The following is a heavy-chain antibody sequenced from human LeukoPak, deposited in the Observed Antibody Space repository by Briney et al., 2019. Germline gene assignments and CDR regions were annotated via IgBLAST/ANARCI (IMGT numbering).Heavy chain of an antibody. D-gene: IGHD6-19*01. CDR1: GGSISRYY. CDR3: ARDFNGWLD. J-gene: IGHJ4*02. V-gene: IGHV4-59*01. CDR2: IYYSGST. Sequence: PPETLSLTCTVSGGSISRYYWSWIPEPPGKGLEWIGYIYYSGSTNYNPSLKSRVTLSVDTSKNQLSLRLSSVTAADTAVYYCARDFNGWLDWGQGTLVTVSS.